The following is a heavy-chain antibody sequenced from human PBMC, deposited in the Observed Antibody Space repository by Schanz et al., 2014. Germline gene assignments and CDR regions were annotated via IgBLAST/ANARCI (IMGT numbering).Heavy chain of an antibody. CDR1: GYSFTTYD. V-gene: IGHV1-8*01. D-gene: IGHD4-17*01. J-gene: IGHJ4*02. Sequence: QVQLVQSGAEVKKPGASVRVSCKASGYSFTTYDVNWVRQAPGQGLEWMGWMNPTTDNRGYAQNVQGRVTMTRDTSWKKANMEMTDEKAEDSGLDCVAVHYGDRALWGQGTLIAVSS. CDR2: MNPTTDNR. CDR3: AVHYGDRAL.